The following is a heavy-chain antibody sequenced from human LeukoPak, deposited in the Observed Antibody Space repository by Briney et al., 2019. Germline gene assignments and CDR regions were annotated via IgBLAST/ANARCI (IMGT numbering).Heavy chain of an antibody. Sequence: SETLSLTCSVSRYSLSSGYYWAGIRRPPGKGLEWIGSIYHSGSAYYNASLKSRVTISVDTSKNQSSLELPSVTAADTAVYYCARVGGYGYHYYYMDVWGKGATVTVSS. CDR2: IYHSGSA. CDR1: RYSLSSGYY. V-gene: IGHV4-38-2*02. CDR3: ARVGGYGYHYYYMDV. J-gene: IGHJ6*03. D-gene: IGHD5-12*01.